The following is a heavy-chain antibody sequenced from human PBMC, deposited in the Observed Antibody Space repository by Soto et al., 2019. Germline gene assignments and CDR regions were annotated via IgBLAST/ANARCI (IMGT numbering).Heavy chain of an antibody. V-gene: IGHV3-23*01. CDR3: AKDLRIAVAGTALDY. D-gene: IGHD6-19*01. J-gene: IGHJ4*02. CDR2: ISGSGGST. Sequence: LRLSCAASGFTFSSYAMSWVRQAPGKGLEWVSAISGSGGSTYYADSVKGRFTISRDNSKNTLYLQMNSLRAEDTAVYYCAKDLRIAVAGTALDYWGQGTLVTVSS. CDR1: GFTFSSYA.